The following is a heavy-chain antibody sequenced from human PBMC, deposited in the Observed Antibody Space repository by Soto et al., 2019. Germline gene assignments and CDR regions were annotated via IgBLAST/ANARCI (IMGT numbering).Heavy chain of an antibody. Sequence: ASVKVSCKASNYTFTTYGITWVRQAPGQGLEWVGWITPYNGNTNYGQNFQGRVTMTADTSTSTAYMELGSLTTDDTAVYYCARDTSFYFDYWGQGTRVTVSS. J-gene: IGHJ4*02. CDR3: ARDTSFYFDY. D-gene: IGHD2-2*01. V-gene: IGHV1-18*01. CDR2: ITPYNGNT. CDR1: NYTFTTYG.